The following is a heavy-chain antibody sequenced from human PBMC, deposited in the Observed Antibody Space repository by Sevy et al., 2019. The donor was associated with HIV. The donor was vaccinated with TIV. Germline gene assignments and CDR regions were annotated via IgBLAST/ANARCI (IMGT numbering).Heavy chain of an antibody. CDR1: GFTFSSYS. Sequence: GGSLRLSCAVSGFTFSSYSMNWVRQAPGKGLEWVSFISTSGTYKYYADSVKGRFTISRDNAKNPLFLQMNSLRADDTAVYYCARDLNDYNNYMYSFDYWGQGTLVTVSS. D-gene: IGHD4-4*01. J-gene: IGHJ4*02. V-gene: IGHV3-21*01. CDR2: ISTSGTYK. CDR3: ARDLNDYNNYMYSFDY.